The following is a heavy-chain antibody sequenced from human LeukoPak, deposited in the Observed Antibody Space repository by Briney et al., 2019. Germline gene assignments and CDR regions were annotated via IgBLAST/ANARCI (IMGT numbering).Heavy chain of an antibody. CDR3: AKRYCSSTSCYKFYFGMDV. V-gene: IGHV3-30*18. CDR2: ISYDGSNK. D-gene: IGHD2-2*02. Sequence: AGGSLRLSCAASGFTFSSYGMHWVRQAPGKGLEWVAVISYDGSNKYYADSVKGRFTISRDNSKNTLYPQMNSLRAEDTAVYYCAKRYCSSTSCYKFYFGMDVWGQGTTVTVSS. J-gene: IGHJ6*02. CDR1: GFTFSSYG.